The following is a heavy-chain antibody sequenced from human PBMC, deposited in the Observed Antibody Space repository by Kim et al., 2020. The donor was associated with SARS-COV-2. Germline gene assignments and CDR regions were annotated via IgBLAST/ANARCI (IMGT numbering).Heavy chain of an antibody. Sequence: GGSLRLSCAASGFTFSIYSMIWVRQAPGKGLEWVSTITTDSNYIYYATSVKGRFTISRDNARHSLFLPMNSLRVDDTAVYYCVREDRSANYYGLDVWGQGTTVTVSS. V-gene: IGHV3-21*01. CDR1: GFTFSIYS. CDR3: VREDRSANYYGLDV. J-gene: IGHJ6*02. CDR2: ITTDSNYI.